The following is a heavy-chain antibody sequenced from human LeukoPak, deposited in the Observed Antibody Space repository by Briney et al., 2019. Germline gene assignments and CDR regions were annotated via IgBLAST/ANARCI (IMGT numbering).Heavy chain of an antibody. V-gene: IGHV3-13*01. CDR2: IGTAGDT. CDR3: ARLRSAAFDI. D-gene: IGHD4-17*01. Sequence: PGGSLRLSRAASGFTFSSSDMHWVRQATGKGLEWVSAIGTAGDTYYPGSVKGRFTISRENAKNSLYLQMNSLRAGDTAVYYCARLRSAAFDIWGQGTMVTVSS. CDR1: GFTFSSSD. J-gene: IGHJ3*02.